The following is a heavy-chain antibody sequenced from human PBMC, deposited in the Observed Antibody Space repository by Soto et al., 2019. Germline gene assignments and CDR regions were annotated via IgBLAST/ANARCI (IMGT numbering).Heavy chain of an antibody. D-gene: IGHD6-13*01. V-gene: IGHV1-8*01. CDR2: MNPNSGNT. Sequence: QVQLVQSGAEVKKPGASVKVSCKASGYTFTSYDINWVRQATGQGLEWMGWMNPNSGNTGYAQKFQGRVTMTRNTSISTAYRELSSLRAEYTAVYYCARFSFTGYSSSWYVFPGQVVDVWGQGTTVTVSS. J-gene: IGHJ6*02. CDR1: GYTFTSYD. CDR3: ARFSFTGYSSSWYVFPGQVVDV.